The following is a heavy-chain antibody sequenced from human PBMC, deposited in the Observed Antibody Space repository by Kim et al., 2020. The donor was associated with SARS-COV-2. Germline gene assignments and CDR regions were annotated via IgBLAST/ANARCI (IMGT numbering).Heavy chain of an antibody. V-gene: IGHV3-33*06. CDR3: AKDLRSGWYYGMDV. Sequence: AASVKGRFTISRDNSKTTLYLQRNSLRAEDTAVYYCAKDLRSGWYYGMDVWGQGTTVTVSS. J-gene: IGHJ6*02. D-gene: IGHD6-19*01.